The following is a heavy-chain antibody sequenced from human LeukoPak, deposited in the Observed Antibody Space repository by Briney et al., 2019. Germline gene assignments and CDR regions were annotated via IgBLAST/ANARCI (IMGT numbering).Heavy chain of an antibody. CDR3: VIQYYDFWSGYEFDY. Sequence: GESLKISCKGSGYSFTSYWIGWVRQMPGKGLEWMGIIYPGDSDTRYSPSFQGQVTISADKSISTAYLQWSSLKASDTAMYYCVIQYYDFWSGYEFDYWGQGTLVTVSS. D-gene: IGHD3-3*01. J-gene: IGHJ4*02. CDR1: GYSFTSYW. CDR2: IYPGDSDT. V-gene: IGHV5-51*01.